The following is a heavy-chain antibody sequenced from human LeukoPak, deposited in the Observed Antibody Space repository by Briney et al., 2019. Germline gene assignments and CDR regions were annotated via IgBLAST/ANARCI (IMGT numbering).Heavy chain of an antibody. CDR3: ARDPSNCSSTSCYPGGVFDP. CDR2: IYHSGST. J-gene: IGHJ5*02. Sequence: SETLSLTCAVYGGSFSSGGYYWSWIRQPPGKGLEWIGYIYHSGSTYYNPSLKSRVTISVDRSKNQFSLKLSSVTAADTAVYYCARDPSNCSSTSCYPGGVFDPWGQGTLVTVSS. D-gene: IGHD2-2*01. CDR1: GGSFSSGGYY. V-gene: IGHV4-30-2*01.